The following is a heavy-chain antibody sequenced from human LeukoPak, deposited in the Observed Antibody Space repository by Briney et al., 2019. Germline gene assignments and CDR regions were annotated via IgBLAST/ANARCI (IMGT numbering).Heavy chain of an antibody. CDR3: ARDLWHYYDRSGYYFGEGGPKRH. V-gene: IGHV1-2*02. J-gene: IGHJ4*02. D-gene: IGHD3-22*01. CDR2: INPNSGGT. CDR1: GYTFTGYY. Sequence: ASVKVSCKASGYTFTGYYMHWVRQAPGQGLEWMGWINPNSGGTNYAQKFQGRVTMTRDTSISTAYMELSRLRSDDTAVYYCARDLWHYYDRSGYYFGEGGPKRHWGQGTLGTVSS.